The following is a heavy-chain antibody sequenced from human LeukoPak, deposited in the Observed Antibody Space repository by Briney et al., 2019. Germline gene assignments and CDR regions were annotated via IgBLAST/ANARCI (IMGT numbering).Heavy chain of an antibody. CDR2: ISSSGSTI. Sequence: GGSLRLSCAASGFTFSDYYMSWIRQAPGKGLEWVSYISSSGSTIYYADFVEGRFTISRDNPKNSLYLQMNSLRAEDTAVYYCASPVLLWFGELLFRPMDVWGKGTTVTVSS. J-gene: IGHJ6*04. CDR3: ASPVLLWFGELLFRPMDV. CDR1: GFTFSDYY. V-gene: IGHV3-11*04. D-gene: IGHD3-10*01.